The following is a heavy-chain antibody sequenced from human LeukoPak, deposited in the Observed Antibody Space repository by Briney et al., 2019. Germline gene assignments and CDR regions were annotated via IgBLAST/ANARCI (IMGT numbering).Heavy chain of an antibody. Sequence: SETLSLTCTVSGGSISSYYWSWIRQPPGKGLVWIGYIYYSGSTNYNPSLKSRVTISVDTSKNQFSLKLSSVTAADTAVYYCAGELPGIAAAGPLPNWFDPWGQGTLVTVSS. CDR1: GGSISSYY. CDR2: IYYSGST. D-gene: IGHD6-13*01. J-gene: IGHJ5*02. CDR3: AGELPGIAAAGPLPNWFDP. V-gene: IGHV4-59*08.